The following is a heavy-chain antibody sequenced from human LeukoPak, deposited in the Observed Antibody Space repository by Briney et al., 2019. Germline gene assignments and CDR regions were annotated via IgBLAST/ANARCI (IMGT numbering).Heavy chain of an antibody. CDR1: GFTLSSYE. CDR3: ARGDSSGWYYFDY. CDR2: ISSSGSTI. J-gene: IGHJ4*02. Sequence: PGGSLRLSCAASGFTLSSYEMNWVRQAPGKGLEWVSYISSSGSTIYYADSVKGRFTISRDNAKNSLYLQMNSLRAEDTAVYYCARGDSSGWYYFDYWGQGTLVTVSS. V-gene: IGHV3-48*03. D-gene: IGHD6-19*01.